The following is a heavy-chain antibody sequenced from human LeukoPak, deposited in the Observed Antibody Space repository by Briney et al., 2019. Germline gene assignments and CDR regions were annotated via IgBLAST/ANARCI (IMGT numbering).Heavy chain of an antibody. CDR2: IIPIFGTA. V-gene: IGHV1-69*13. D-gene: IGHD2-2*01. CDR3: AREPIEYCSSTSCPIDYNYYYGMDV. CDR1: GGTFSSYA. J-gene: IGHJ6*02. Sequence: SVKVSCKASGGTFSSYAISWVRQAPGQGLEWMGGIIPIFGTANYAQKFQGRVTITADESTSTAYMELSSLRSEDTAVYYCAREPIEYCSSTSCPIDYNYYYGMDVWGQGTTVTVSS.